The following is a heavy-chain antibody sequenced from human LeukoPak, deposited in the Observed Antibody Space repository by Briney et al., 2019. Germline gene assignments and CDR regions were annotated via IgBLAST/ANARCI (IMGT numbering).Heavy chain of an antibody. CDR3: ARRIQGMAPYYFDY. V-gene: IGHV3-7*01. CDR2: IKKDGSET. D-gene: IGHD5-24*01. J-gene: IGHJ4*02. Sequence: GGSLRLSCAASGLTFSTYWMNWVRQAPGKGLEWVANIKKDGSETYYVDSVKGRFTISRDNAKNSMYLQMNSLRDEDTAVYYCARRIQGMAPYYFDYWGQGTLVTVSS. CDR1: GLTFSTYW.